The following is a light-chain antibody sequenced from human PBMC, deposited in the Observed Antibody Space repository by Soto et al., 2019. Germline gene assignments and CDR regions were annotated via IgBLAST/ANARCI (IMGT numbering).Light chain of an antibody. CDR3: QQRGNWPLT. CDR2: DAS. V-gene: IGKV3-11*01. J-gene: IGKJ1*01. CDR1: QSVSSY. Sequence: EIVLTQSPATLSLSPGERATLSCRASQSVSSYFAWYQQKPGRAPRLLIYDASNRATGIPARFSGSGSGTDFTLTISSLEREDFAVYYCQQRGNWPLTFGQGTKVDIK.